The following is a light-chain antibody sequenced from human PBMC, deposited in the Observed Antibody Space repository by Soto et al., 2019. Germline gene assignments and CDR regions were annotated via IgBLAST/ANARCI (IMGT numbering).Light chain of an antibody. V-gene: IGKV3-20*01. CDR3: QQYASAPLT. CDR1: QTVAKNY. J-gene: IGKJ4*01. Sequence: EIVLTQSPGTLSLSPGERATLSCRASQTVAKNYQAWYQQQPGQAPRLLIYDASTRATGIPDRFTGSGSATDFTLTINRLEPEDFAVYYCQQYASAPLTFGGGTKVEIK. CDR2: DAS.